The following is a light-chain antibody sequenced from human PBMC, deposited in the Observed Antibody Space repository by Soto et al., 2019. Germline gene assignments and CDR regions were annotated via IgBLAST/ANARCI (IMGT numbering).Light chain of an antibody. CDR2: EVS. V-gene: IGLV2-14*01. J-gene: IGLJ1*01. Sequence: QSVLTQPPSASGSPGQSVTISCSGTSSDIGDYDYVSWYQHHPGKAPKLMIYEVSNRPSGVSNRFSGSKSGYTASLTISGLQAEDEADYYCNSQRSSGTRVFGTGTKVTVL. CDR1: SSDIGDYDY. CDR3: NSQRSSGTRV.